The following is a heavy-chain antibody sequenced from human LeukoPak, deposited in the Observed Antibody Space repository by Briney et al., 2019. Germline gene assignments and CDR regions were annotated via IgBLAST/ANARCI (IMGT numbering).Heavy chain of an antibody. CDR2: IKQDGSEK. Sequence: HPGGSLRLSCAASGFTFSSYWMSWVRQAPGKGLEWVANIKQDGSEKYYVDSVKGRFTISRDNAKNSLYLQMNSLRAEDTAVYYCASHEGYMRTAVAGTYFDYWGQGTLVTVSS. V-gene: IGHV3-7*01. D-gene: IGHD6-19*01. CDR1: GFTFSSYW. CDR3: ASHEGYMRTAVAGTYFDY. J-gene: IGHJ4*02.